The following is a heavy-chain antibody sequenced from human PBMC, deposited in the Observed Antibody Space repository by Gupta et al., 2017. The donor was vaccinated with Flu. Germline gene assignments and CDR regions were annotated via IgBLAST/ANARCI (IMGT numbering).Heavy chain of an antibody. Sequence: EVQLLESGGGLVQPGGSLRLSCAASGFTFSSYAMSWVRQAPGKGLEWVSAISGSGGSTYYADSVKGRFTISRDNSKNTLYLQMNSLRAEDTAVYYCAKYSPGYCSSTSCYASLYYYYGMDVWGQGTTVTVSS. J-gene: IGHJ6*02. CDR2: ISGSGGST. CDR3: AKYSPGYCSSTSCYASLYYYYGMDV. V-gene: IGHV3-23*01. D-gene: IGHD2-2*01. CDR1: GFTFSSYA.